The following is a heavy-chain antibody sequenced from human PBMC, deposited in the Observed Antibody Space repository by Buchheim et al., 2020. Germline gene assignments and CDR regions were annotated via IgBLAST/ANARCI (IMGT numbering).Heavy chain of an antibody. J-gene: IGHJ6*02. CDR3: ARTYYYDSSGYYYYYGMDV. Sequence: QVQLVESGGGVVQPGRSLRLSCAASGFTFSSYAMHWVRQAPGKGLEWVAVISYDGSNKYYADSVKGRFTIPRDNSKNTLYLQMNSLRAEDAAVYYCARTYYYDSSGYYYYYGMDVWGQGNT. V-gene: IGHV3-30-3*01. CDR1: GFTFSSYA. CDR2: ISYDGSNK. D-gene: IGHD3-22*01.